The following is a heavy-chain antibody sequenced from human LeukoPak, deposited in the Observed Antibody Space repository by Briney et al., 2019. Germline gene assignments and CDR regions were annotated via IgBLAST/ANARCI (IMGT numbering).Heavy chain of an antibody. CDR3: ARGQSGDPAFDI. V-gene: IGHV3-53*01. CDR2: IYSGGTT. J-gene: IGHJ3*02. CDR1: GFTFSTYW. D-gene: IGHD4-17*01. Sequence: HSGGSLRLSCTASGFTFSTYWMTWVRQAPGKGLEWVSVIYSGGTTYYGDSVEGRFTISRDNPRNTLNLQMNSLRAEDTAVYFCARGQSGDPAFDIWGQGTMVTVSS.